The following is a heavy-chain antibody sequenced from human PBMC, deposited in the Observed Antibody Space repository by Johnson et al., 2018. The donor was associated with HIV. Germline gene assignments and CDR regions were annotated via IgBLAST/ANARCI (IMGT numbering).Heavy chain of an antibody. CDR3: EKDVERDILTGYGAFDI. CDR2: IGTAGDT. CDR1: GFTFSSYD. D-gene: IGHD3-9*01. Sequence: VQLVESGGGLVQPGGSLRLSCAASGFTFSSYDMHWVRQATGKGLEWVSAIGTAGDTYYPGSVKGRFTISRDSSKNTLFLQMNSLRAEDTAVYHCEKDVERDILTGYGAFDIWGQGTMVTVSS. J-gene: IGHJ3*02. V-gene: IGHV3-13*01.